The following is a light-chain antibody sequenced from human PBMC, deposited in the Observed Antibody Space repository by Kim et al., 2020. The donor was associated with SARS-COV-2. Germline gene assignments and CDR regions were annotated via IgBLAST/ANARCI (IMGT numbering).Light chain of an antibody. CDR2: LGS. J-gene: IGKJ4*01. CDR1: QTLLHSNGYNY. CDR3: MQARQTTLT. Sequence: DIVMTQSPLSLPVTPGEPASISCRSSQTLLHSNGYNYLHWYLQKPGQSPQLLIHLGSNRASGVPDRFSGSGSGTDFALKISRVEAEDVGVYYCMQARQTTLTFGGGTKVDIK. V-gene: IGKV2-28*01.